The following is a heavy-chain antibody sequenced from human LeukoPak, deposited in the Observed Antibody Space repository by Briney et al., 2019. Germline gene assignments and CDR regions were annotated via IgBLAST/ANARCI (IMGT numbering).Heavy chain of an antibody. V-gene: IGHV3-23*01. D-gene: IGHD6-6*01. CDR2: ISGSGGTT. J-gene: IGHJ5*02. Sequence: GGSLTLSCAASGFTFRSYAMSWLRHAPGKGLEWVSAISGSGGTTYYPDFVKGRFTISRDNSKSTLYVQMNSLSAEDTAVYYCAIVVAARQGTIDPWGQGTLVTISS. CDR1: GFTFRSYA. CDR3: AIVVAARQGTIDP.